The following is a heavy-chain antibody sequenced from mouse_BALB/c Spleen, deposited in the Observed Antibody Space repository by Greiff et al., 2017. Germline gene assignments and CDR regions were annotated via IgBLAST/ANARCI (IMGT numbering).Heavy chain of an antibody. CDR2: ISTYYGDA. Sequence: QVQLKQSGAELVRPGVSVKISCKGSGYTFTDYAMHWVKQSHAKSLEWIGVISTYYGDASYNQKFKGKATMTVDKSSSTAYMELARLTSEDSAIYYCARGTFDYWGQGTTLTVSS. CDR3: ARGTFDY. J-gene: IGHJ2*01. V-gene: IGHV1S137*01. CDR1: GYTFTDYA. D-gene: IGHD3-3*01.